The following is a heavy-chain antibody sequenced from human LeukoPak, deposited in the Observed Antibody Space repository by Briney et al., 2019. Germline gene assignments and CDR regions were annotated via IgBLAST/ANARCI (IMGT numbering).Heavy chain of an antibody. CDR3: AIHSSSWYKFEY. V-gene: IGHV1-18*01. CDR1: DYTFTNYG. CDR2: ISGYNGNT. J-gene: IGHJ4*02. D-gene: IGHD6-13*01. Sequence: AAVKVACNAYDYTFTNYGISWVRQAPGQGLEWMGWISGYNGNTNYAQKIQGRVTMTTDTSTSTAYMELSRLRSDDTAVYYCAIHSSSWYKFEYWGQGTLFSVSS.